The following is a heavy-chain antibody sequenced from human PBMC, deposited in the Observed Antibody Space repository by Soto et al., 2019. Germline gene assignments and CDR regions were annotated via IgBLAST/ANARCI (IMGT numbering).Heavy chain of an antibody. CDR3: AREGNLGRWLQPLDF. CDR1: GGSMTNYY. J-gene: IGHJ4*02. D-gene: IGHD5-12*01. CDR2: IYYSGST. Sequence: PSETLSLTCTVSGGSMTNYYWNWLRQPPGKGLEWIGYIYYSGSTNYNPSLKSRVTISVDTSKNQFSLKLSSVTAADTAIYYCAREGNLGRWLQPLDFWGQGTLVTVSS. V-gene: IGHV4-59*12.